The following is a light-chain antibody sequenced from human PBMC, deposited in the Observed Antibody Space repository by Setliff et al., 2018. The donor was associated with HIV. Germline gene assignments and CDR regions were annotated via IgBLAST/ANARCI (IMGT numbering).Light chain of an antibody. V-gene: IGLV2-14*03. CDR3: SSYTSSTPLYV. CDR2: AVS. J-gene: IGLJ1*01. CDR1: SSDVGGYNY. Sequence: QSALTQPASVSGSPGQSITISCTGSSSDVGGYNYVSWCQQHPGKAPKLMIYAVSNRPSGVSNRFSGSKSGNTASLTISGLQAEDEADYYCSSYTSSTPLYVFGTGTKV.